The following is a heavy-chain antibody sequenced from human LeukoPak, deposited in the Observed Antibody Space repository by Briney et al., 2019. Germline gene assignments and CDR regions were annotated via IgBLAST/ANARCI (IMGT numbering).Heavy chain of an antibody. D-gene: IGHD6-19*01. J-gene: IGHJ4*02. Sequence: SQTLSLTCTVSGGSISSGGYYWSWIRQPPGKGLEWIGSIYYSGSTYYNPSLKSRVTISVDTSKNQFSLKLSSVTAADTAVYFCARQSPGSSGWYLNYWSQGTLVTVSS. V-gene: IGHV4-39*01. CDR2: IYYSGST. CDR1: GGSISSGGYY. CDR3: ARQSPGSSGWYLNY.